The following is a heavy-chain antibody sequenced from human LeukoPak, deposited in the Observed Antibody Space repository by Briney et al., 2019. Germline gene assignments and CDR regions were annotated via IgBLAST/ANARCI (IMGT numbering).Heavy chain of an antibody. Sequence: ASVKVSYKASGYTFTSYGISWVRQAPGQGLEWMGWISAYNGNTNYAQKLQGRVTMTTDTSTSTAYMELSSLRSEDTAVYYCARVARGDSGYDFRYWGQGTLVTVSS. D-gene: IGHD5-12*01. CDR2: ISAYNGNT. J-gene: IGHJ4*02. CDR1: GYTFTSYG. V-gene: IGHV1-18*01. CDR3: ARVARGDSGYDFRY.